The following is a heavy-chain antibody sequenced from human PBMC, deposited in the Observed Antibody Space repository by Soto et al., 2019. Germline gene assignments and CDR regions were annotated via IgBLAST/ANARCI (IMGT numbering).Heavy chain of an antibody. CDR3: ARDGEGLRYFDWLSFYYFDY. D-gene: IGHD3-9*01. Sequence: GGSLRLSCAASGFTFSSYGMHWVRQAPGKGLEWVAVIWYDGSNKYYADSVKGRFTISRDNSKNTLYLQMNSLRAEDTAVYYCARDGEGLRYFDWLSFYYFDYWGQGTLVTVSS. CDR1: GFTFSSYG. V-gene: IGHV3-33*01. J-gene: IGHJ4*02. CDR2: IWYDGSNK.